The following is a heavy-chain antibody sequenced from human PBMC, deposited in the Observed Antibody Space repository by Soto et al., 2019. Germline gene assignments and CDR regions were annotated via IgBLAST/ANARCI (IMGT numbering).Heavy chain of an antibody. V-gene: IGHV3-21*01. CDR1: GFTFGPYS. Sequence: GGSLRLSCAASGFTFGPYSMNWVRQAPGKGLEWVSAISGSGGSTYYADSAKGRFTISRDNAKNSLYLQMNSLRAEDTAVYYCARDRNYAYFEYWGQGTLVTVSS. J-gene: IGHJ4*02. D-gene: IGHD4-4*01. CDR3: ARDRNYAYFEY. CDR2: ISGSGGST.